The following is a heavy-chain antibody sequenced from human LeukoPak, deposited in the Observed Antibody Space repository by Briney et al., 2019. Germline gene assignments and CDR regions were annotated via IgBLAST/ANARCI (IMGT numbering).Heavy chain of an antibody. J-gene: IGHJ3*02. CDR2: ISNSNGYT. Sequence: PGGSLRLSCAASGFTFSDHYMSWIRQAPGKGLEWVSYISNSNGYTNYADSVKGRFTISRENAKNSLYLQMNSLRAGDTAVYYCARGIRSGVWAFDIWGQGTMVTVSS. CDR3: ARGIRSGVWAFDI. D-gene: IGHD7-27*01. CDR1: GFTFSDHY. V-gene: IGHV3-11*06.